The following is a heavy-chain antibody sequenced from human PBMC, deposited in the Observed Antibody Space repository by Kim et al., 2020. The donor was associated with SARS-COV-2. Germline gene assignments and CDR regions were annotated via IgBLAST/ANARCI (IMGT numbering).Heavy chain of an antibody. CDR3: ARHEGSSYFVY. Sequence: SETLSLTCTVSGGSISSSSYYWGWIRQPPGKGLEWIGSIYYSGSTYYNPSLKSRVTISVDTSKNQFSLKLSSVTAADTAVYYCARHEGSSYFVYWGQGTLVTVSS. CDR2: IYYSGST. CDR1: GGSISSSSYY. V-gene: IGHV4-39*01. D-gene: IGHD2-15*01. J-gene: IGHJ4*02.